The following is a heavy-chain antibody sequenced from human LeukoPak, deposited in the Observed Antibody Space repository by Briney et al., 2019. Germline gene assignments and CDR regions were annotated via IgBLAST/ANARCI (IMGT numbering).Heavy chain of an antibody. V-gene: IGHV3-20*04. CDR1: GFTFDDYG. J-gene: IGHJ5*02. Sequence: GGSLRLSCAASGFTFDDYGMSWVRQAPGKGLEWVSGINWNGGSTGYADSVKGRFTISRDNAKNSLYLQMNSLRAEDTAVYYCARDGNPTYYDILTGYYDWFDPWGQGTLVTVSS. CDR3: ARDGNPTYYDILTGYYDWFDP. CDR2: INWNGGST. D-gene: IGHD3-9*01.